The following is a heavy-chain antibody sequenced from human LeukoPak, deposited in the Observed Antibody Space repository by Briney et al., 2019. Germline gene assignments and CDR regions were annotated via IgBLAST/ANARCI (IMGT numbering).Heavy chain of an antibody. CDR1: GFTFNSYA. J-gene: IGHJ4*02. CDR3: AREYGGNSGAFDY. CDR2: ISSSGNNT. V-gene: IGHV3-21*01. D-gene: IGHD4-23*01. Sequence: GGTLRLSCAASGFTFNSYAMNWVRQAPGKGLEWVSTISSSGNNTYYTDSVKGRFTISRDNAKNSLYLQMNSLRAEDTAVYYCAREYGGNSGAFDYWGQGTLVTVSS.